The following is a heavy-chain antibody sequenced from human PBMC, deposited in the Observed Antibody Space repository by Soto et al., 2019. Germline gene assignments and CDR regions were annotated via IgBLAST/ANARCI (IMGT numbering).Heavy chain of an antibody. Sequence: QVQLVQSGAEVKKPVASVKVSCKASGYTFTSYGISWVREAPGQGLEWMGWISAYNGNTNYAQKLQGRVTMTTDTSTSTAYMELRSLRSDDTAVYYYATSIAVAEPYYYYGMDVWGQGTTVTVSS. CDR3: ATSIAVAEPYYYYGMDV. CDR2: ISAYNGNT. J-gene: IGHJ6*02. V-gene: IGHV1-18*01. D-gene: IGHD6-19*01. CDR1: GYTFTSYG.